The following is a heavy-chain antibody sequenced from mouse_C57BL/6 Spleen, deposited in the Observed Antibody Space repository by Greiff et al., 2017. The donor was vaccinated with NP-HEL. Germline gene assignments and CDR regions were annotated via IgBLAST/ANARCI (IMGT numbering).Heavy chain of an antibody. CDR3: ARGALTGTPWFAD. CDR1: GYTFTSYW. D-gene: IGHD4-1*01. Sequence: QVQLQQPGAELVMPGASVKLSCKASGYTFTSYWMHWVKQRPGQGLEWIGEIDPSDSYTNYNQKFKGKSTLTVDKSSSTAYMQLSSLTSEDSAVYYCARGALTGTPWFADWGQGTLVTVSA. CDR2: IDPSDSYT. J-gene: IGHJ3*01. V-gene: IGHV1-69*01.